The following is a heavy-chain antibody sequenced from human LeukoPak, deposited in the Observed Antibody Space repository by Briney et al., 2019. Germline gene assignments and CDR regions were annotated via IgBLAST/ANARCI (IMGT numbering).Heavy chain of an antibody. J-gene: IGHJ4*02. V-gene: IGHV4-59*01. CDR1: GASISSYH. CDR2: IFYSGST. Sequence: SETLSLTCAVSGASISSYHWSWIRQPPGKGLEWIGYIFYSGSTNYNPSLKSRVTISVDTSKNQFSPKVSSVTAADTAVYYCASMPADWGQGTLVTVSS. CDR3: ASMPAD. D-gene: IGHD2-2*01.